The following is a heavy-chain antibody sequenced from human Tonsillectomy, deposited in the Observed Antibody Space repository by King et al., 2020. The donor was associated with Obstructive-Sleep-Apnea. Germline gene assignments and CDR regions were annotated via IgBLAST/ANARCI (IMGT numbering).Heavy chain of an antibody. CDR3: ARELEIEVVPAAISYDGLDV. Sequence: VQLQQSGPGLVKPSGTLSLTCAVSGGSITTNHWWSWVRQSPGKGLEWIGEIYHTGSTNYNPSLQGRVTLSVDKSKNQLSLKLTSVTAADTAVYYCARELEIEVVPAAISYDGLDVWGQGTTVTVSS. V-gene: IGHV4-4*02. CDR2: IYHTGST. J-gene: IGHJ6*02. CDR1: GGSITTNHW. D-gene: IGHD2-2*03.